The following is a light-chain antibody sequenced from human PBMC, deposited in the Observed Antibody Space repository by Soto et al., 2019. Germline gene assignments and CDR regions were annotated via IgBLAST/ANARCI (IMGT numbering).Light chain of an antibody. CDR3: QQYRT. V-gene: IGKV3-20*01. CDR2: EAS. CDR1: QSVSSSS. Sequence: EIVSTQSPGTLSLSPGERATLSCRASQSVSSSSLAWYQQNPGQAPRLLIYEASSRATGIPDRFSGSGSGTDFTLTISRLEPEDFAVYYCQQYRTFGQGTKVDTK. J-gene: IGKJ1*01.